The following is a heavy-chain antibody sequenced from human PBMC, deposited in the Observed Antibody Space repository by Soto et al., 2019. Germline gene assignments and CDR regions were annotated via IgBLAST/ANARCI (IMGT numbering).Heavy chain of an antibody. J-gene: IGHJ4*02. Sequence: GGSLRLSCAASGFTFSSYAMGWVRQGPGKGLEWVAVVSIGGSTHYADSVRGRFTISRDNSKNTLSLQMNSLTAEDTAVYFCAKRRGAGGHFDYWGQEALVTVS. V-gene: IGHV3-23*01. CDR3: AKRRGAGGHFDY. CDR2: VSIGGST. D-gene: IGHD2-15*01. CDR1: GFTFSSYA.